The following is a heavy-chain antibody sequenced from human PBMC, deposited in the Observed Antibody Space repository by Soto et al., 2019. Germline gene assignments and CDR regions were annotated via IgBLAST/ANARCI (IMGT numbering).Heavy chain of an antibody. CDR3: ARLQSMIVVVITPLDYGMDV. CDR2: IYPGDSDT. CDR1: GYSFSTYW. J-gene: IGHJ6*02. V-gene: IGHV5-51*01. D-gene: IGHD3-22*01. Sequence: PGESLKISCTGSGYSFSTYWIAWVRQMPGKGLEWMGIIYPGDSDTRYSPSFQGQVTISADTSTKTAYLQWSSLKASDTAIYYCARLQSMIVVVITPLDYGMDVWGQGTTVTVSS.